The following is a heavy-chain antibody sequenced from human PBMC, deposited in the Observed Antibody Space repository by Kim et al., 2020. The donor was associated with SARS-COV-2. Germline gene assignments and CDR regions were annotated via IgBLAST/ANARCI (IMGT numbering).Heavy chain of an antibody. Sequence: SVKVSCKASGGTFSSYAISWVRQAPGQGLEWMGGIIPIFGTANYAQKFQGRVTITADESTSTAYMELSSLRSEDTAVYYCARGAFLTMVRGLRWVYFQHWGQGTLVTVSS. D-gene: IGHD3-10*01. CDR2: IIPIFGTA. CDR3: ARGAFLTMVRGLRWVYFQH. V-gene: IGHV1-69*13. J-gene: IGHJ1*01. CDR1: GGTFSSYA.